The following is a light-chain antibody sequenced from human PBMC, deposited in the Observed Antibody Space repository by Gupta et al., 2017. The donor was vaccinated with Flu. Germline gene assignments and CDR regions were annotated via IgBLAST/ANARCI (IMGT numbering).Light chain of an antibody. V-gene: IGLV1-40*01. CDR2: VNS. J-gene: IGLJ3*02. CDR1: SSHIGAGYD. CDR3: QSYDSSLSGYWV. Sequence: QSVLTQPPSVSGAPGPSVTISCTGSSSHIGAGYDVHWYQQLPGAAPKLLIYVNSNRPSGVPDRFSGSKSGTSASLAITGLQAEDEGEYYCQSYDSSLSGYWVFGGGTKLTVL.